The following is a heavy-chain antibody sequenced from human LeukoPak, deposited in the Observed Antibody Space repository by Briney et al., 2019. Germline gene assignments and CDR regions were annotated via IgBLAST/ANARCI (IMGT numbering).Heavy chain of an antibody. CDR2: IRYDGRNK. Sequence: GGSLRLSCAASGFTFSSYGMHWVRQAPGKGLEWVAFIRYDGRNKYHADSVKGRFTISRDNSKNTLYLEMNSLRAEDTAVYYCAKDRAVSTVEYFYHWGQGTLVTVSS. CDR3: AKDRAVSTVEYFYH. J-gene: IGHJ1*01. V-gene: IGHV3-30*02. CDR1: GFTFSSYG. D-gene: IGHD4-11*01.